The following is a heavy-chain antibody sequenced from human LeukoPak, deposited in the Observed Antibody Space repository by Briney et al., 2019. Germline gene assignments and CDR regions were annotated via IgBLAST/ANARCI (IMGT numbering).Heavy chain of an antibody. V-gene: IGHV1-2*02. D-gene: IGHD3-10*01. J-gene: IGHJ4*02. CDR3: ARDNYGSGSYYKY. CDR1: GYTFTVYY. CDR2: INPNSGGT. Sequence: ASVKVSCKASGYTFTVYYMHWVRQAPGQGLEWMGWINPNSGGTNYAQNFQGRVTMTRDTSISTAYMELSRLRSDDTAVYYCARDNYGSGSYYKYWGQGTLVTVSS.